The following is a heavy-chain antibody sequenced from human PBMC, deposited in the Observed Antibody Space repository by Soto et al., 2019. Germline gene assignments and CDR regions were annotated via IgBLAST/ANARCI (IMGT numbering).Heavy chain of an antibody. Sequence: QVQLVQSGAEVKKPGASVKVSCKASGYTFTSYAMHWVRQAPGQRLEWMGWINAGNGNTKYSQKSQGRFTITSDTSASTASMELSSLRSEDTAVYYCARSIVVVTAADYWGQGTLVTVSS. CDR2: INAGNGNT. CDR3: ARSIVVVTAADY. J-gene: IGHJ4*02. D-gene: IGHD2-21*02. V-gene: IGHV1-3*01. CDR1: GYTFTSYA.